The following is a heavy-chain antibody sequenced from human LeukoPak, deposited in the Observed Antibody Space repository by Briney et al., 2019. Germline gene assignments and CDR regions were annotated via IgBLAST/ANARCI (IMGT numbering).Heavy chain of an antibody. CDR3: ARGWWELLDYDAFDI. Sequence: SQTLSLTCTVSGGSISSGSYYWSWIRQPAGKGLEWIGRIYTSGSTNYNPSLKSRVTISVDTSKNQFSLKLSSVTAADTAVYYCARGWWELLDYDAFDIWGQGTMVTVSS. D-gene: IGHD1-26*01. CDR1: GGSISSGSYY. J-gene: IGHJ3*02. V-gene: IGHV4-61*02. CDR2: IYTSGST.